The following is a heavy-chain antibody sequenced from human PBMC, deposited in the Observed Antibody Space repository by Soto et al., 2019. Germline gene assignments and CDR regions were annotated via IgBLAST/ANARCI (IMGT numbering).Heavy chain of an antibody. V-gene: IGHV1-69*02. CDR3: AKDGGRGDDYYYDDMDV. CDR2: IIPILGIT. Sequence: QVQLVQSGAEVKKPGSSVKVSCKASGGTFSSHTINWVRQAPGQGLEWMGRIIPILGITNYAQRFQGRVTIIADKFTSTAYMERSSLRSEDTAVYYCAKDGGRGDDYYYDDMDVWGQGTTVTVSS. CDR1: GGTFSSHT. D-gene: IGHD1-26*01. J-gene: IGHJ6*02.